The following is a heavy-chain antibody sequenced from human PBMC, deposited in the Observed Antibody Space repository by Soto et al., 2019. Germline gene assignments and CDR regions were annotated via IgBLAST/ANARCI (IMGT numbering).Heavy chain of an antibody. CDR3: ARDTYNWKYQTGYYFDY. D-gene: IGHD1-7*01. Sequence: ASVKVSCKASGYTFTSYAMHWVRQAPGQRLEWMGWINAGNGNTKYSQKFQGRVTITRDTSASTAYMELSSLRSEDTAVYYCARDTYNWKYQTGYYFDYWGQGTLVTLSS. V-gene: IGHV1-3*01. CDR1: GYTFTSYA. CDR2: INAGNGNT. J-gene: IGHJ4*02.